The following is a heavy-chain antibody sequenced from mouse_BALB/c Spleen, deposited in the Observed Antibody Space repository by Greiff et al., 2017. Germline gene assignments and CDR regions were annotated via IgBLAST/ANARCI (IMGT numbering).Heavy chain of an antibody. CDR1: GFTFSSYA. CDR2: ISSGGSYT. V-gene: IGHV5-9-4*01. J-gene: IGHJ4*01. D-gene: IGHD2-3*01. CDR3: ARDDGLYAMDY. Sequence: EVQGVESGGGLVKPGGSLKLSCAASGFTFSSYAMSWVRQSPEKRLEWVAEISSGGSYTYYPDTVTGRFTISRDNAKNTLYLEMSSLRSEDTAMYYCARDDGLYAMDYWGQGTSVTVSS.